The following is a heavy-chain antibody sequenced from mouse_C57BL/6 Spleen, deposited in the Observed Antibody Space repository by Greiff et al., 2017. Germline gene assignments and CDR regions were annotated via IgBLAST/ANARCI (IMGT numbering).Heavy chain of an antibody. Sequence: QVHVKQSGTELVKPGASVKLSCKASGYTFTSYWMHWVKQRPGQGLEWIGNINPSNGGTNYNEKFKSKATLTVDKSSSTAYMQLSSLTSEDSAVXYCASDYYGSNFDVWGTGTTVTVSS. CDR1: GYTFTSYW. J-gene: IGHJ1*03. V-gene: IGHV1-53*01. D-gene: IGHD1-1*01. CDR2: INPSNGGT. CDR3: ASDYYGSNFDV.